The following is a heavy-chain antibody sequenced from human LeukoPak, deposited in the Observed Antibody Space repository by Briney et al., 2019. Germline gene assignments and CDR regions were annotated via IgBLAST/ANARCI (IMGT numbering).Heavy chain of an antibody. CDR1: GGSISNNY. J-gene: IGHJ2*01. CDR3: ARGRPFLTYYDFWSGYPPYWYFDL. V-gene: IGHV4-59*12. CDR2: IYYSGST. D-gene: IGHD3-3*01. Sequence: PSETLSLTCTVSGGSISNNYWSWFRQPPGKGLEWIGYIYYSGSTNYNPSLKSRVTISVDTSKNQFSLKLSSVTAADTAVYYCARGRPFLTYYDFWSGYPPYWYFDLWGRGTLVTVSS.